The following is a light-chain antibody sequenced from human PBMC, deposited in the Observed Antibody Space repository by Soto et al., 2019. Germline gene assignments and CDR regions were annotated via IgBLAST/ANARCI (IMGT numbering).Light chain of an antibody. Sequence: QSVLTQPPSASGTPGQRVTISCSGSSSNIGSNYVYWYQRLPGTAPKLLIYRNNQRPSGVPDRFSGSKSGTSASLAISGLRSEDEADYYCAAWDDSLRGFYVFGTGTKLTVL. J-gene: IGLJ1*01. V-gene: IGLV1-47*01. CDR1: SSNIGSNY. CDR3: AAWDDSLRGFYV. CDR2: RNN.